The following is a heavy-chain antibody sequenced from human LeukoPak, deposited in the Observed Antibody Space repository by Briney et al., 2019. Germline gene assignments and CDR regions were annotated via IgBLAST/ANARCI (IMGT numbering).Heavy chain of an antibody. V-gene: IGHV4-38-2*01. J-gene: IGHJ3*02. D-gene: IGHD6-13*01. CDR1: GYSTSSGYF. CDR3: GRGEAAAYHDAFDI. Sequence: PSETLSLTCAVSGYSTSSGYFWGWIRQPPGKGLEWIGSIYHSGSTYYNPSLKSRVTISVDTSKNQFSLKLSSVTAADTAVYYCGRGEAAAYHDAFDIWGQGTMVTVSS. CDR2: IYHSGST.